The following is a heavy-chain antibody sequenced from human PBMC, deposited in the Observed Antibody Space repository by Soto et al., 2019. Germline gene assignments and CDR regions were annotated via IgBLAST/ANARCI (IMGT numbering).Heavy chain of an antibody. CDR1: GFTFSSYA. J-gene: IGHJ6*02. CDR3: ARDPDIGQQLICGMAV. D-gene: IGHD6-13*01. V-gene: IGHV3-30-3*01. Sequence: QVQLVESGGGVVQPGRSLRLSCAASGFTFSSYAMHWVRQAPGKGLEWVAVISYDGSNKYYADSVKGRFTISRDNSKNTLYLQMNSLRAEDTVVYLCARDPDIGQQLICGMAVWGQGATVTDSS. CDR2: ISYDGSNK.